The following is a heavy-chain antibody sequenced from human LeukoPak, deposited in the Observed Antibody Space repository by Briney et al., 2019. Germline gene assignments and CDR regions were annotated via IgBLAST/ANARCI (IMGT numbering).Heavy chain of an antibody. D-gene: IGHD6-19*01. CDR1: GFTFSSYW. CDR3: AKDPSFRYSSGWYYFDY. J-gene: IGHJ4*02. CDR2: ISYDGSNK. V-gene: IGHV3-30*18. Sequence: GGSLRLSCAASGFTFSSYWMGWVRQAPGKGLEWVEVISYDGSNKYYADSVKGRFTISRDNSKNTLYLQMNSLRAEDTAVYYCAKDPSFRYSSGWYYFDYWGQGTLVTVSS.